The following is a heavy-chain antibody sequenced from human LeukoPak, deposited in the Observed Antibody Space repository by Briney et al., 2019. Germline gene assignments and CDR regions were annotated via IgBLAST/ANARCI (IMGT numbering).Heavy chain of an antibody. D-gene: IGHD1-26*01. CDR2: ISGSGDRT. CDR3: ARASSGSHGDY. V-gene: IGHV3-23*01. J-gene: IGHJ4*02. CDR1: GLSFSSYA. Sequence: GGSLRLSCAASGLSFSSYAMSWVRQAPGKGLEWVSTISGSGDRTYYTDSVKGRFTISRDNPKNTLYLQMNSLRAEDTAVYYCARASSGSHGDYWGQGTLVTVSS.